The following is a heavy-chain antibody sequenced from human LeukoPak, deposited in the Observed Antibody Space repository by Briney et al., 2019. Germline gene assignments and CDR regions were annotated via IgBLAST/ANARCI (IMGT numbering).Heavy chain of an antibody. D-gene: IGHD3-10*01. Sequence: GGSLRLSCVASGFTFDTYWMHWVRQAPGKGLEWLSYLSSSGSTIKYADSVKGRFTMSRDNAKNSLYLQLNSLRAEDTAVYYCAKDYYGSGSYYRVLDYWGQGTLVTVSS. CDR3: AKDYYGSGSYYRVLDY. CDR1: GFTFDTYW. J-gene: IGHJ4*02. CDR2: LSSSGSTI. V-gene: IGHV3-11*01.